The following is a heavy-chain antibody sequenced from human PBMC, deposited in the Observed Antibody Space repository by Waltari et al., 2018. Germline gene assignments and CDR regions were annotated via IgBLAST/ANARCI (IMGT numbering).Heavy chain of an antibody. CDR3: ARAVAFDY. CDR2: INPNSGGT. Sequence: QVQLVQSGAEVKKPGAPVKVCCNASGSTFTASSMHWGRQAPGQGLEWMGWINPNSGGTNYAQKFQGRVTMTRDTSISTAYMELSRLRSDDTAVYYCARAVAFDYWGQGTLVTVSS. D-gene: IGHD6-19*01. J-gene: IGHJ4*02. CDR1: GSTFTASS. V-gene: IGHV1-2*02.